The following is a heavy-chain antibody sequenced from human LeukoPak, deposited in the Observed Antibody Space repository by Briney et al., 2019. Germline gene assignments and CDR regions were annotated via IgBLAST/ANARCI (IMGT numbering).Heavy chain of an antibody. V-gene: IGHV3-23*01. Sequence: GGSLRLSCAASGFTFSSYAMSWVRQAPGKGLEWVSAISGSGGSTYYADSVKGRFTISRDNSKNTLYLQMNSLRAGDTAVYYCAKARIAAAGTGAFDVWGQGTMVTVSS. CDR1: GFTFSSYA. D-gene: IGHD6-13*01. CDR3: AKARIAAAGTGAFDV. J-gene: IGHJ3*01. CDR2: ISGSGGST.